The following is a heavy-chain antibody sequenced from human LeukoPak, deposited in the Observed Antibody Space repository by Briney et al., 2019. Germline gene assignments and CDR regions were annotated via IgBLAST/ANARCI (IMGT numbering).Heavy chain of an antibody. CDR1: EFSFETYW. CDR3: ARGATMDV. J-gene: IGHJ6*01. CDR2: INEDGSEK. V-gene: IGHV3-7*01. Sequence: GGSLRLSCVALEFSFETYWMSWVRQAPGKGPEGVANINEDGSEKHYVGSVRGRFTISRDNADNSLHLQMNSLRPEDMAVYYCARGATMDVWGKGTTVTVSS.